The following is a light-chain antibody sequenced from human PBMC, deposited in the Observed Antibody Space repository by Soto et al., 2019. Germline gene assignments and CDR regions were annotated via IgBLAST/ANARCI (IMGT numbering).Light chain of an antibody. CDR3: PSFYGSLSGEV. Sequence: QSVLTQPPSVSGAPGQRVTISCTGSSSNIGAGYDVHWYQQVPGTAPKLLIYGNFNRPSGVPDRFSGSKSGTSASLAITGVQADGEADHYRPSFYGSLSGEVFGTGTKLTVL. J-gene: IGLJ1*01. CDR2: GNF. CDR1: SSNIGAGYD. V-gene: IGLV1-40*01.